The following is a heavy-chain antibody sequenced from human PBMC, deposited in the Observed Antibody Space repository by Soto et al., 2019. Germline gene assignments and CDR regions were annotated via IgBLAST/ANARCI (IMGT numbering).Heavy chain of an antibody. CDR2: INPNSGGT. Sequence: ASVKVSCKASGYTFTGYYMHWVRQAPGQGLEWMGWINPNSGGTNYAQKFQGWVTMTRDTSISTAYMELSRLRSDDTAVYYCARDYSYGYSGFDYWGQGTLVTVSS. V-gene: IGHV1-2*04. J-gene: IGHJ4*02. CDR1: GYTFTGYY. CDR3: ARDYSYGYSGFDY. D-gene: IGHD5-18*01.